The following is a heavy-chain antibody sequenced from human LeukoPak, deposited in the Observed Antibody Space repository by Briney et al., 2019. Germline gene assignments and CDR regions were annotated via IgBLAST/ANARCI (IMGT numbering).Heavy chain of an antibody. CDR2: ISYDGGNK. CDR3: ARALRGIAAAGTAFDI. V-gene: IGHV3-30-3*01. D-gene: IGHD6-13*01. CDR1: GFTFSSYA. J-gene: IGHJ3*02. Sequence: GGSLRLSCAASGFTFSSYAMHWVRQAPGKGLEWVAVISYDGGNKYYADSVKGRFTISRDNSKNTLYLQMNSLRAEDTAVYYCARALRGIAAAGTAFDIWGQGTMVTVSS.